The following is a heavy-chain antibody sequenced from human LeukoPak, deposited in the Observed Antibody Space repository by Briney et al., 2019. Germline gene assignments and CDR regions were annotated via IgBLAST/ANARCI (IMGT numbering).Heavy chain of an antibody. J-gene: IGHJ4*02. CDR2: ISSSSSYI. CDR3: ARDGRFLEWLLSSDY. CDR1: GFTFSSYS. D-gene: IGHD3-3*01. Sequence: KPGGSLRLSCAASGFTFSSYSMNWVRQAPGKGLEWVSSISSSSSYIYYADSVKGRFTISRDNAKNSLYLQMNSLRAEDTAVYYCARDGRFLEWLLSSDYWGQGTLVTVSS. V-gene: IGHV3-21*01.